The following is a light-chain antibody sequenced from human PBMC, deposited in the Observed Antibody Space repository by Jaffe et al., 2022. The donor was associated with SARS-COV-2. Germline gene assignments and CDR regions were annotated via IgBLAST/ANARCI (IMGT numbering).Light chain of an antibody. CDR1: NIGRKS. CDR2: DDS. Sequence: SYVLTQPPSVSVAPGQTARIACGGNNIGRKSVHWYRHMPGQAPVLVVYDDSARPSGIPERFSGSNSGNTATLTITRVEGGDEADYYCQVWDSSSDHWVFGGGTKVTVL. V-gene: IGLV3-21*02. CDR3: QVWDSSSDHWV. J-gene: IGLJ3*02.